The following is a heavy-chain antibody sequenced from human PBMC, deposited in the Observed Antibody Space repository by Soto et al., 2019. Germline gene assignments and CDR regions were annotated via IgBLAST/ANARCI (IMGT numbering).Heavy chain of an antibody. CDR3: ARVRSDGSGSYPWFDP. Sequence: GGSLRLSCAASGFTFSSYAMSWVRQAPGKGLEWVSAISGSGGSTYYADSVKGRFTISRDNSKNALYLQMNSLRAEDTAVYYCARVRSDGSGSYPWFDPWGQGTLVTVSS. D-gene: IGHD3-10*01. CDR2: ISGSGGST. V-gene: IGHV3-23*01. CDR1: GFTFSSYA. J-gene: IGHJ5*02.